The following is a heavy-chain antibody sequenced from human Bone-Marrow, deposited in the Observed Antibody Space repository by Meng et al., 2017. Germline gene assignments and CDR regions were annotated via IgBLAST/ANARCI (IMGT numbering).Heavy chain of an antibody. CDR1: VGAFNGYY. V-gene: IGHV4-34*01. Sequence: QRQARGPELWGPSGLLSPTCTVCVGAFNGYYWSWIRQPPGKGLEGIGEINHSGSTNYNPSLKSRVTISVDTSKNQFSLKLSSVTAADTAVYYCARGYGIVGANLGLYYFDYWGQGTLVTVSS. J-gene: IGHJ4*02. CDR2: INHSGST. CDR3: ARGYGIVGANLGLYYFDY. D-gene: IGHD1-26*01.